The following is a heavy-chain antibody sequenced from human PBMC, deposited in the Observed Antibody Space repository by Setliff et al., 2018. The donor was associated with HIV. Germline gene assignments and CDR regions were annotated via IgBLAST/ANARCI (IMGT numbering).Heavy chain of an antibody. Sequence: SGPTLVNPTETLTLTCTVSGFSLSNARMGVSWIRQPPGKALEWLAHIFSNAEKSYSTSLKRRLTISKDTSQSQVVITMTNMDPVDTATYYCARIRKRDSSSWKISPPDYWGQGTLVTVSS. D-gene: IGHD6-13*01. CDR2: IFSNAEK. CDR1: GFSLSNARMG. CDR3: ARIRKRDSSSWKISPPDY. V-gene: IGHV2-26*01. J-gene: IGHJ4*02.